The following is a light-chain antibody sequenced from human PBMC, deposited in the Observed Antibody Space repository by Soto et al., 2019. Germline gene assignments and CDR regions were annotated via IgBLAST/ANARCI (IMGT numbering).Light chain of an antibody. CDR2: EVN. Sequence: QSALTQPPSASGSPGQSVTISCTGASSDVGGNDYVSWYQHHPGKVPKLMIFEVNKRPSGVPHRFSGSKSGNTASLTVSGLQAEDEAVYYCCSYGFAGSDYLVFGGGTQLTVL. V-gene: IGLV2-8*01. J-gene: IGLJ3*02. CDR1: SSDVGGNDY. CDR3: CSYGFAGSDYLV.